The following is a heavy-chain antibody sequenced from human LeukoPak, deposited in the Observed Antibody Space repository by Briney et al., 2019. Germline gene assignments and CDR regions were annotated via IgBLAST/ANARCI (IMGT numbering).Heavy chain of an antibody. V-gene: IGHV3-23*01. J-gene: IGHJ4*02. D-gene: IGHD6-13*01. CDR1: GFTFSNYA. CDR2: ILGSSRST. CDR3: AKVPTAAGIIDFDY. Sequence: PGGSLRLSCAASGFTFSNYAMSWVRQAPGKGLEGVSSILGSSRSTYYVDSVKGRFTISRDNSKNMLYLQMNSLRAEDTAIYYCAKVPTAAGIIDFDYWGQGTLVTVSS.